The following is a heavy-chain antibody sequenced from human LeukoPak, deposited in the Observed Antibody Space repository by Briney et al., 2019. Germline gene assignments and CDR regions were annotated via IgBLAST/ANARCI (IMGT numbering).Heavy chain of an antibody. Sequence: GGSLRLSCAASGFPFSSYEMNWVRQAPGKGLEWVSYISRSGSTTYYADSVKGRFTISRDNAKNSLYLHMNSLRAEDTAVYYCVSGWSSFDYWGQGTLVTVSS. D-gene: IGHD6-19*01. CDR1: GFPFSSYE. J-gene: IGHJ4*02. V-gene: IGHV3-48*03. CDR2: ISRSGSTT. CDR3: VSGWSSFDY.